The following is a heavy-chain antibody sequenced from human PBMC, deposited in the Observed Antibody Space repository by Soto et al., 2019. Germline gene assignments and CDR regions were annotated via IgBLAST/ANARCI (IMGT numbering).Heavy chain of an antibody. CDR1: GGTFSSYT. J-gene: IGHJ4*02. CDR3: ARDGGRAAAGTGY. Sequence: QVQLVQSGAEVKKPGSSVKVSCKASGGTFSSYTISWVRQAPGQGLEWMGRIIPILGIANYAQKFQGRVTIRADKSTSTAYMELSSLRSEETAVYYCARDGGRAAAGTGYWGQGTLVTVSS. D-gene: IGHD6-13*01. V-gene: IGHV1-69*08. CDR2: IIPILGIA.